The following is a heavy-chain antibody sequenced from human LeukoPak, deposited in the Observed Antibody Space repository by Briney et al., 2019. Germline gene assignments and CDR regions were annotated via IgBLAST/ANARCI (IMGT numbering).Heavy chain of an antibody. CDR3: AREAHYDYVWGSYRLYYFDY. CDR2: INHSGST. V-gene: IGHV4-34*01. J-gene: IGHJ4*02. D-gene: IGHD3-16*02. Sequence: SETLSLTCAVYGGSFSGYYWSWIRQPPGKGLEWIGEINHSGSTNYNPSLKSRVTISVDTSKNQFSLKLSSVTAVDTAVYYCAREAHYDYVWGSYRLYYFDYWGQGTLVTVSS. CDR1: GGSFSGYY.